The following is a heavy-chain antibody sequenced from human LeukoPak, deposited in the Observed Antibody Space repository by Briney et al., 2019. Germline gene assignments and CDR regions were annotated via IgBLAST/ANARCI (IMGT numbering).Heavy chain of an antibody. V-gene: IGHV4-59*01. D-gene: IGHD1-26*01. CDR2: ISYRGST. Sequence: PSETLSLTCTVTGVSIRGYYWSWIRQPPGQGLEWIGYISYRGSTNYNPSLKSRVTISVDTSKNQFSLKLSSVTAADTAVYYCARDRERAFDIWGQGTLVTVSS. CDR3: ARDRERAFDI. J-gene: IGHJ3*02. CDR1: GVSIRGYY.